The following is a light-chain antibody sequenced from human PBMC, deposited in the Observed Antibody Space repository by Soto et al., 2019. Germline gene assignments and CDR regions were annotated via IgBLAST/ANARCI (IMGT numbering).Light chain of an antibody. CDR2: EVT. CDR1: SSVVGGYNY. V-gene: IGLV2-14*01. Sequence: QSVLTQPASVSGSPGQSITISCTGTSSVVGGYNYVSWYQQHPGKAPKLMIYEVTNRPSGVSNRFSGSKSGNTASLTISGLQAEDEADYYCSSYTSRSTLVFXTGTKVTVL. J-gene: IGLJ1*01. CDR3: SSYTSRSTLV.